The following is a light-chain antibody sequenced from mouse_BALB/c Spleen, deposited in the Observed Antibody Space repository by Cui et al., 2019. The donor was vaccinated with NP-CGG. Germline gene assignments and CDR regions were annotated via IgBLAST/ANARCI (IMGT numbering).Light chain of an antibody. J-gene: IGLJ1*01. CDR2: GTN. Sequence: QAVVTQESALTKSPGETVTLTCRSSIGAVTTTNYANWVQEKPDHLFTGLIGGTNNRVPGVPARFSGSLIGDKAALTITGAQTEDEAIYFCALWYSNHWVFGGGTKLTVL. V-gene: IGLV1*01. CDR3: ALWYSNHWV. CDR1: IGAVTTTNY.